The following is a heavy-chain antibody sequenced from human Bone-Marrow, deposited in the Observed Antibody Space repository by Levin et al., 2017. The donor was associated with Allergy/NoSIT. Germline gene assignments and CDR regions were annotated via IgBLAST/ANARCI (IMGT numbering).Heavy chain of an antibody. CDR1: GGSISGYY. Sequence: SETLSLTCAVYGGSISGYYYNWNRQPPGKGLEWIGEINHVGSTNYNPPLKSRVTISVDTSKNQFSLKLSSVTAADTAVYYCARIDYNILTGYHYWGQGTLVTVSS. CDR3: ARIDYNILTGYHY. V-gene: IGHV4-34*01. D-gene: IGHD3-9*01. CDR2: INHVGST. J-gene: IGHJ4*02.